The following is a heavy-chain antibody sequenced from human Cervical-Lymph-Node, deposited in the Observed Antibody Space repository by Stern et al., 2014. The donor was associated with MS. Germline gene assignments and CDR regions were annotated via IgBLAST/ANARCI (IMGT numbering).Heavy chain of an antibody. CDR2: VWYDGKNK. V-gene: IGHV3-33*01. J-gene: IGHJ4*02. CDR3: ARDGYNFGPHFGY. D-gene: IGHD5-24*01. CDR1: GFTFTDFG. Sequence: QVQLVESGGGVVQPGRSLRLSCAASGFTFTDFGMHWVRQAPGKGLEWVAVVWYDGKNKFYGDSVKGRFTISRDNSKNTLYLQMNSLRAEDTAVYYCARDGYNFGPHFGYWGQGTLVTVSS.